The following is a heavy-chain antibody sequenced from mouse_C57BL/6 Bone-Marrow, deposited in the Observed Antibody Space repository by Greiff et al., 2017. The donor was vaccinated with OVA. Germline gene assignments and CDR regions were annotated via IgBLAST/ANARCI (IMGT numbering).Heavy chain of an antibody. D-gene: IGHD1-1*01. Sequence: QVQLQQSGAELVKPGASVKISCKASGYAFSSYWMNWVKQRPGKGLEWIGQIYPGDGDTNYNGKFKGKATLTADKSSSTAYMQLSSLTSEDSAVYFCARGGNGSSYVDWYFDVWGTGTTVTVSS. CDR2: IYPGDGDT. CDR3: ARGGNGSSYVDWYFDV. J-gene: IGHJ1*03. CDR1: GYAFSSYW. V-gene: IGHV1-80*01.